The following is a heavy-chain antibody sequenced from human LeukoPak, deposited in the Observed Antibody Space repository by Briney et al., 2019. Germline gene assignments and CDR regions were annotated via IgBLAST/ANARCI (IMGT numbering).Heavy chain of an antibody. Sequence: GASVKVSCKASGYTFTGYYMHWVRQAPGQGLKGMGWINPNSGGTNYAQKFQGRVTMTRDTSISTAYMELSRLRSDDTAVYYCARDKGYCSGGSCYSVRAYWGQGTLVTVSS. CDR1: GYTFTGYY. CDR3: ARDKGYCSGGSCYSVRAY. J-gene: IGHJ4*02. CDR2: INPNSGGT. V-gene: IGHV1-2*02. D-gene: IGHD2-15*01.